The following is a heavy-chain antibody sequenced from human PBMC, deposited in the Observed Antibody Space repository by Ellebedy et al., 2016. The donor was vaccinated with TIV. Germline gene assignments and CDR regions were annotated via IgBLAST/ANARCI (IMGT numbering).Heavy chain of an antibody. V-gene: IGHV3-23*01. CDR1: GFTFNSYA. CDR3: ATAGGVAVRGWFDP. Sequence: GGSLRLSCAASGFTFNSYAINWVRQAPGKGLEWVSAISGSGGSTYYADSVKGRFTVSRDNSKNTLFLQMNSLRAEDTAVYYCATAGGVAVRGWFDPWGQGTLVTVSS. J-gene: IGHJ5*02. CDR2: ISGSGGST. D-gene: IGHD2-8*01.